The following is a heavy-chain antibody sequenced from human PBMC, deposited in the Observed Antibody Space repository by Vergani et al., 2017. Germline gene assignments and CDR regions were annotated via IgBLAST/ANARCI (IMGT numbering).Heavy chain of an antibody. CDR2: INYVGRT. V-gene: IGHV4-59*04. D-gene: IGHD3-16*01. CDR1: GFTFSDFS. Sequence: VQLLESGGGLVQPGGSLRLSCAASGFTFSDFSMSWVRQAPGKGLEWIGSINYVGRTYYIPSLQSRATVFVDTSKNQFSLNLTSVTAADTAVYYCARGRGDNWYFDLWGRGTLVTVSS. CDR3: ARGRGDNWYFDL. J-gene: IGHJ2*01.